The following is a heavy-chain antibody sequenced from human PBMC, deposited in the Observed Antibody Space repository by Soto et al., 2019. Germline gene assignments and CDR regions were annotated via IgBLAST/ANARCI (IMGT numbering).Heavy chain of an antibody. Sequence: SETLSLTCAVSGGSISSGGYSWSWIRQPPGKGLEWIGYIYHSGSTYYNPSLKSRVTISVDRSKNQFSLKLSSVTAADTAVYYCARLIGNSWFHEWGQGTLVTVSS. CDR3: ARLIGNSWFHE. V-gene: IGHV4-30-2*01. J-gene: IGHJ4*02. CDR1: GGSISSGGYS. D-gene: IGHD6-13*01. CDR2: IYHSGST.